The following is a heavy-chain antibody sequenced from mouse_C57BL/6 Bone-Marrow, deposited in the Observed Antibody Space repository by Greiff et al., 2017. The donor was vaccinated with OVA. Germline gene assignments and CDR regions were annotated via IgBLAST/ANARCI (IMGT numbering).Heavy chain of an antibody. D-gene: IGHD4-1*01. Sequence: VQLKESGGGLVKPGGSLKLSCAASGFTFSSYAMSWVRQTPEKRLEWVATISDGGSYTYYPDNVKGRFTISRDNAKNNLYLQMSHLKSEDTAMYYCARDSGTWRYFDVWGTGTTVTVSS. J-gene: IGHJ1*03. CDR2: ISDGGSYT. CDR1: GFTFSSYA. CDR3: ARDSGTWRYFDV. V-gene: IGHV5-4*01.